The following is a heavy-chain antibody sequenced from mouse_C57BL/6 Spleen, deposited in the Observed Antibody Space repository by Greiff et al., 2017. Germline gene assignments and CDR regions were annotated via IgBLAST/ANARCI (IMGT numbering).Heavy chain of an antibody. CDR2: INPNNGGT. D-gene: IGHD1-1*01. Sequence: VQLQQSGPELVKPGASVKISCKASGYTFTDYYMNWVKQSHGKSLEWIGDINPNNGGTSYNQKFKGKATLTVDKSSSTAYMELRSLTSEDSAVYYCATLNYGTPSWYFDVWGTGTTVTVSS. J-gene: IGHJ1*03. V-gene: IGHV1-26*01. CDR3: ATLNYGTPSWYFDV. CDR1: GYTFTDYY.